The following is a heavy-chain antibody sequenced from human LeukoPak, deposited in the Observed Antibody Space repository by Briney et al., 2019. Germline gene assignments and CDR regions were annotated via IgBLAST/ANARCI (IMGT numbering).Heavy chain of an antibody. CDR3: ARVAMVRGGIDY. J-gene: IGHJ4*02. Sequence: SETLSLTCTVSGGSIGSSDYYWGWIRQPPGKGLEWIGSIYYSGSIYYNPSLKSRVTISIDTSKSQFSLKLSSVTAADTAVYCCARVAMVRGGIDYWGQGTLVTVSS. V-gene: IGHV4-39*01. D-gene: IGHD3-10*01. CDR2: IYYSGSI. CDR1: GGSIGSSDYY.